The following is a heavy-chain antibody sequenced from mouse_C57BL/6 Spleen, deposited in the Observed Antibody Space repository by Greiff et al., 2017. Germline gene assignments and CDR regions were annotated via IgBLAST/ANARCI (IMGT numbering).Heavy chain of an antibody. D-gene: IGHD2-4*01. Sequence: VQLQQSGPVLVKPGASVKMSCKASGYTFTDYYMNWVKQSHGKSLEWIGVINPYNGGTSYNQKFKGKATLTVDKSSSTAYMELNSLTSEDSAVYYCASPYDYDGLGYWGQGTTLTVSS. J-gene: IGHJ2*01. V-gene: IGHV1-19*01. CDR3: ASPYDYDGLGY. CDR2: INPYNGGT. CDR1: GYTFTDYY.